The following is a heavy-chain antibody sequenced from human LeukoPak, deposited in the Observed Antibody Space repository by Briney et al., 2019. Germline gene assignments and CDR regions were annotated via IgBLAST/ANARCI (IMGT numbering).Heavy chain of an antibody. CDR2: IKPTGSET. CDR3: GGFGCEAAFDL. J-gene: IGHJ4*01. CDR1: GFTFSNYW. Sequence: GGSLRLSCAASGFTFSNYWMTWVRQAPGQGPEFLANIKPTGSETYYVDPVKGRFTISRDNAKNLLFLQMNSLRGEDTAVYYCGGFGCEAAFDLWGRGTLVTVSS. D-gene: IGHD3-10*01. V-gene: IGHV3-7*01.